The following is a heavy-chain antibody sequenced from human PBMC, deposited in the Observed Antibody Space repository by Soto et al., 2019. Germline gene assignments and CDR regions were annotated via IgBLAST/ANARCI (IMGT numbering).Heavy chain of an antibody. Sequence: EEQLVQSGAEVKKPGDSLKISCTGSGYIFGIYWIGWVRQIPGKGSECIGFIYPGDSVTKYSPSFQGQVTISADKSINTAYLQWSSLKASDTAIYYCARRGSRHDYHMDIWGDGTPVTVSS. V-gene: IGHV5-51*03. CDR2: IYPGDSVT. D-gene: IGHD3-10*01. CDR1: GYIFGIYW. CDR3: ARRGSRHDYHMDI. J-gene: IGHJ6*03.